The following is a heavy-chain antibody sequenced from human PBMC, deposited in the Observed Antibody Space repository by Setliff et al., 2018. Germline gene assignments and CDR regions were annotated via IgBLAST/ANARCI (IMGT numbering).Heavy chain of an antibody. D-gene: IGHD2-15*01. V-gene: IGHV4-4*07. CDR1: GGSISSHY. CDR2: LYTSGDT. Sequence: KPSETLSLTCTVSGGSISSHYWTWIRQPAGKGLEWIGRLYTSGDTNYNPSLKSRVSMSLDTSKNQFSLKLSSVTAADTAVHYCARDRVVVLAGRRGFYFDYWGQGTLVTVSS. CDR3: ARDRVVVLAGRRGFYFDY. J-gene: IGHJ4*02.